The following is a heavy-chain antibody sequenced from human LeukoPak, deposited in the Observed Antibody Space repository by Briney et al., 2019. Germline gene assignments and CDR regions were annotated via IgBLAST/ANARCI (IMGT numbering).Heavy chain of an antibody. Sequence: SETLSLTCAVSGYSISSGYHWGWIRQPPGEGLEWIGNIYRSGITYYNPSLKSRVTMSVDTSKNQFSLKLTSVTAADTAVYYCARINWNPDFWGQGTLVTVSS. J-gene: IGHJ4*02. D-gene: IGHD1-20*01. CDR1: GYSISSGYH. V-gene: IGHV4-38-2*01. CDR3: ARINWNPDF. CDR2: IYRSGIT.